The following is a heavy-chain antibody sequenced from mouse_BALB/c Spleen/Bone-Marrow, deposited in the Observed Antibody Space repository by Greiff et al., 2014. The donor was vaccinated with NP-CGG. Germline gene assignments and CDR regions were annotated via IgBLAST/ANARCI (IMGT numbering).Heavy chain of an antibody. Sequence: EVKLMESGGGLVQPGGSLRLSCATSGFTFTDYYMRWVRQPPGKALEWLGFIRNKANGYTTEYSASVKGRFTISRDNSQSILYLQMTALRAEDSATYYCARDDYYAMDYWGQGTSVTVSS. CDR3: ARDDYYAMDY. J-gene: IGHJ4*01. CDR2: IRNKANGYTT. V-gene: IGHV7-3*02. CDR1: GFTFTDYY.